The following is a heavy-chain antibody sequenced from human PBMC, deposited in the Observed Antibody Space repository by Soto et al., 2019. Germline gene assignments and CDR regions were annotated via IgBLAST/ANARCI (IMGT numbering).Heavy chain of an antibody. CDR2: INPNSGGT. Sequence: EASVKVSCKASGYTFTGYYMHWVRQAPGQGLEWMGWINPNSGGTNYAQKFPGWVTMTRDTSISTAYMELSRLRSDDTAVYYCHLGDIVVVPAAMGNTRPNYYGMDVWGQGTTVTVSS. J-gene: IGHJ6*02. CDR1: GYTFTGYY. V-gene: IGHV1-2*04. CDR3: HLGDIVVVPAAMGNTRPNYYGMDV. D-gene: IGHD2-2*01.